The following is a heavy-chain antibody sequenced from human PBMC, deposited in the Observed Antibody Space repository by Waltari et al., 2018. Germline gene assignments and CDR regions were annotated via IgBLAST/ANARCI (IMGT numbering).Heavy chain of an antibody. CDR1: GFLYNAYW. CDR3: TRNPGY. CDR2: IKSDGTNI. J-gene: IGHJ4*02. Sequence: EVQLVESGGGLVQPGGSLSLSCPVSGFLYNAYWMDWVRQAPGQGLVWVSRIKSDGTNIKYADSVRGRFTISRDSAKNTFYLQMNSLRAEDTAVYYCTRNPGYWGQGTLVTVAS. V-gene: IGHV3-74*03. D-gene: IGHD2-15*01.